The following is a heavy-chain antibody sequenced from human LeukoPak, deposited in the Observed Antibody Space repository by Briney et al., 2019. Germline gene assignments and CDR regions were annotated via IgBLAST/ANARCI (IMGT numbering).Heavy chain of an antibody. J-gene: IGHJ6*03. CDR3: ARDPGTVTPPYYYYYMDV. Sequence: ASVKVSCKASGYTFTSYYMHWVRQAPGQGLEWMGIINPSGGSTSYAQKFQGRVTMTRDMSTSTVYMELSSLRSEDTAVYYCARDPGTVTPPYYYYYMDVWGKGTTVTVSS. V-gene: IGHV1-46*01. CDR2: INPSGGST. CDR1: GYTFTSYY. D-gene: IGHD4-17*01.